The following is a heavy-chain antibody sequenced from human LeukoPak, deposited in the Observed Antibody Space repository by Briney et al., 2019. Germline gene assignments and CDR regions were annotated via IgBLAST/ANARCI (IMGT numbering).Heavy chain of an antibody. V-gene: IGHV4-39*07. CDR1: GDSISSSGYY. J-gene: IGHJ3*01. CDR2: VSYRGGT. CDR3: ASSSGFGAFDV. Sequence: PSETLSLTCSVSGDSISSSGYYWGWIRQPPGKGLEWIGSVSYRGGTYYNPSLKSRVTTSVDTSKNQFSLGLNFVTAADTAVYYCASSSGFGAFDVWGQGTMVTVSS. D-gene: IGHD3-22*01.